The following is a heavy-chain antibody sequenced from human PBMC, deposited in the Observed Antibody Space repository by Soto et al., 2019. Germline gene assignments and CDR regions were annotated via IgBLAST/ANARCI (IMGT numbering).Heavy chain of an antibody. CDR3: ARWSYLDY. D-gene: IGHD3-3*01. CDR1: GFIFGSYA. CDR2: ISGSDGKT. J-gene: IGHJ4*02. V-gene: IGHV3-23*01. Sequence: GGSLRLSCAASGFIFGSYALSWVRQAPGTGLEWVSTISGSDGKTFYADSVKGRFSISSDTSQNTLYLQMNSLRADDTAIYYCARWSYLDYWGQGTRVTVSS.